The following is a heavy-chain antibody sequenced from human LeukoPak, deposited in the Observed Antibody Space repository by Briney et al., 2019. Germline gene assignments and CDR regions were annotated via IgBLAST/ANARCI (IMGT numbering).Heavy chain of an antibody. CDR3: AKDTDWFPVDY. CDR2: IWYDGSNK. V-gene: IGHV3-30*02. J-gene: IGHJ4*02. Sequence: GGSLRLSCAASGFTFSSYGMHWVRQAPGKGLEWVAVIWYDGSNKYYADSVKGRFTISRDNSKNTLYLQMNSLRAEDTVVYYCAKDTDWFPVDYWGQGTLVTVSS. D-gene: IGHD3/OR15-3a*01. CDR1: GFTFSSYG.